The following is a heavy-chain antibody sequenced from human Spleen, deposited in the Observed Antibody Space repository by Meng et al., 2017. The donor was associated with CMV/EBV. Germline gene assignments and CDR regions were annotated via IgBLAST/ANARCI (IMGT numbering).Heavy chain of an antibody. CDR3: ARVKGRGIIVVVDDAFDI. Sequence: ASVKVSCKASGYTFTSYYMHWVRQAPGQGLEWMGIINPSGGSTSYAQKFQGRVTMTRDTSTSTVYMELSSLRSEDTAVYYCARVKGRGIIVVVDDAFDIWGQGTMVTVSS. CDR2: INPSGGST. V-gene: IGHV1-46*01. D-gene: IGHD2-2*01. CDR1: GYTFTSYY. J-gene: IGHJ3*02.